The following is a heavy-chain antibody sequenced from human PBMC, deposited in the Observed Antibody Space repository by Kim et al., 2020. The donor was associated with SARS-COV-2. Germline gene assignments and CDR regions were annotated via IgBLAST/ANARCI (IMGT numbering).Heavy chain of an antibody. D-gene: IGHD1-20*01. J-gene: IGHJ4*02. V-gene: IGHV1-46*01. CDR1: GYTFTSNH. Sequence: ASVKVSCKASGYTFTSNHMHWVRQAPGQGLEWMGMITPSGDSTSYSQRFQGRLTLTTDTSTSTVYMELSSLRSEDTAVYVCVRDISDNWTFDFWGQGTLVTVSS. CDR2: ITPSGDST. CDR3: VRDISDNWTFDF.